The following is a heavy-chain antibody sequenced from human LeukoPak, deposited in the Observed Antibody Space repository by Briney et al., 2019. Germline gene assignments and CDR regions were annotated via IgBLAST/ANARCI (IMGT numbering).Heavy chain of an antibody. V-gene: IGHV3-23*01. CDR1: GFTFITYA. CDR3: AKNRGGSYYSGSDY. CDR2: VRGSEAGT. J-gene: IGHJ4*02. Sequence: GGSLRLSCAASGFTFITYAMTWVRQAPGKGLEWVSAVRGSEAGTSYADSVKGRFTISRDNSKNTLYLQMNSLRAEDTAVYYCAKNRGGSYYSGSDYWGQGTLVTVSS. D-gene: IGHD1-26*01.